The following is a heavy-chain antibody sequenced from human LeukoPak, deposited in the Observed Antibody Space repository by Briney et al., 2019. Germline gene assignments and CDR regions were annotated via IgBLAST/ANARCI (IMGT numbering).Heavy chain of an antibody. CDR2: IWYDGSNK. D-gene: IGHD3-9*01. Sequence: PGGSLRLSCAASGFTFSSYGMHWVRQAPGKGLEWVAVIWYDGSNKYYADSVKGRFTISRDNSKNTLYLQMNSLRAEDTAVYYCAREASHYDILTGYYVRYHYGMDVWGQGTTVTISS. CDR3: AREASHYDILTGYYVRYHYGMDV. J-gene: IGHJ6*02. CDR1: GFTFSSYG. V-gene: IGHV3-33*01.